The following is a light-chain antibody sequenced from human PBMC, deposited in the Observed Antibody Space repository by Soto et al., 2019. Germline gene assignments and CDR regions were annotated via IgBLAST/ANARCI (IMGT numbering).Light chain of an antibody. CDR3: QVWDSTSDHYV. V-gene: IGLV3-21*02. CDR2: DDR. CDR1: NIGSRS. Sequence: SSDLTQPPSVSVAPGQTASISCGGNNIGSRSVHWYQQKPGQAPVLVVYDDRDRPSGIPERFAGSNSGNTATLTISRVEAGDEADYYCQVWDSTSDHYVFGTGTKVTVL. J-gene: IGLJ1*01.